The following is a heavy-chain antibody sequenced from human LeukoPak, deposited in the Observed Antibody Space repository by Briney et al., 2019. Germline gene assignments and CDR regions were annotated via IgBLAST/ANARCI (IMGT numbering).Heavy chain of an antibody. V-gene: IGHV1-2*02. J-gene: IGHJ3*02. D-gene: IGHD3-3*01. Sequence: GASVKVSCKASGYTFTGYYMHWVRQAPGHGLEWMGWINPNSGGTNYAQKFQGRVTMTRETSISTAYMELSRLRSDDTAVYYCARVFGVVIDAFDIWVQGTMVTVSS. CDR2: INPNSGGT. CDR1: GYTFTGYY. CDR3: ARVFGVVIDAFDI.